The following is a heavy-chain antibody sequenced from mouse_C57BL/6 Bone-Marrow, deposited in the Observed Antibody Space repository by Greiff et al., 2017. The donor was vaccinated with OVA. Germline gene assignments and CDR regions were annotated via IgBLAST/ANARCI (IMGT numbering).Heavy chain of an antibody. CDR1: GFTFSDYY. CDR2: ISNGGGST. D-gene: IGHD1-1*01. CDR3: ARRHYYGSSYGYFDV. Sequence: EVKLVESGGGLVQPGGSLKLSCAASGFTFSDYYMYWVRQTPEKRLEWVAYISNGGGSTYYPDTVKGRFTISRDNAKNTLYLQRSRLKSEDTAMYYCARRHYYGSSYGYFDVWGTGTTVTVSS. V-gene: IGHV5-12*01. J-gene: IGHJ1*03.